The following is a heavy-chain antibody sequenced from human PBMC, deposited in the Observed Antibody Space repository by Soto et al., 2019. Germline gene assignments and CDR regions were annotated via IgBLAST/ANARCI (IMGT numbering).Heavy chain of an antibody. Sequence: QVQLVQSGAEVKKPGASVKVSCKASGYTFTSYAMHWVRQAPGQRLEWMGWINAGNGNTKYSQKFQGRVTITRDTSASTAYMELSSLRSEDTAVYYCARTGYSSSWALYYYGMDVWGQGTTVTVSS. CDR3: ARTGYSSSWALYYYGMDV. D-gene: IGHD6-13*01. J-gene: IGHJ6*02. CDR2: INAGNGNT. CDR1: GYTFTSYA. V-gene: IGHV1-3*01.